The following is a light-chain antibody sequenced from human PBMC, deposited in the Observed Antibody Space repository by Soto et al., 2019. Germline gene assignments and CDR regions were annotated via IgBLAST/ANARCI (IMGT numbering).Light chain of an antibody. Sequence: QSALTQPASVSGSPGQSIAISCTGNSSGIGTFNLVSWYQQHPGRALKLIIYEVNKRPSGISSRFSASKSGNTASLTISGLQADDEADYYCYSFAGFNTQFGGGTKLTVL. J-gene: IGLJ2*01. CDR2: EVN. CDR3: YSFAGFNTQ. CDR1: SSGIGTFNL. V-gene: IGLV2-23*02.